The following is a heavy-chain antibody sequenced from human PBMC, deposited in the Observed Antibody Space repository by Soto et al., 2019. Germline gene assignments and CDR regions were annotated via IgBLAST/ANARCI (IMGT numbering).Heavy chain of an antibody. D-gene: IGHD6-19*01. CDR2: ISAYNGNT. CDR1: GYTFTSYA. Sequence: ASVKVSCKASGYTFTSYAMHWVRQAPGQRLEWMGWISAYNGNTNYAQKLQGRVTMTTDTSTSTAYMELRSLRSDDTAVYYCARERGSGWERDYFDYWGQGTLVTVSS. V-gene: IGHV1-18*01. CDR3: ARERGSGWERDYFDY. J-gene: IGHJ4*02.